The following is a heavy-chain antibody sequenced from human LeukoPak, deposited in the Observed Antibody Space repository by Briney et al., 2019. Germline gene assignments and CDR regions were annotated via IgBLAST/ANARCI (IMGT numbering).Heavy chain of an antibody. CDR1: GGSVSSGSYH. CDR3: ARDPGYYYGSGTNNWFDP. CDR2: IYTSGST. Sequence: SETLSLTCTVSGGSVSSGSYHWTWIRQPAGKGLEWIGRIYTSGSTNYNPSLKSLITISVDTSKNQFSLKLSSVTAADTAVYYCARDPGYYYGSGTNNWFDPWGQGTLVTVSS. V-gene: IGHV4-61*02. D-gene: IGHD3-10*01. J-gene: IGHJ5*02.